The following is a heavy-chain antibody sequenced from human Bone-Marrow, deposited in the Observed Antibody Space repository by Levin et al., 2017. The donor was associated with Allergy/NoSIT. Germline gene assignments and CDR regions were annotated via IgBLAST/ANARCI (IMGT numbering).Heavy chain of an antibody. CDR1: GYIFTTYG. V-gene: IGHV7-4-1*02. CDR3: ARDRSIRDH. J-gene: IGHJ4*02. CDR2: IDTSTGNT. D-gene: IGHD5-24*01. Sequence: ASVKVSCKASGYIFTTYGIDWMRQAPGQGLEWVGRIDTSTGNTRYAQDFTGRLVLSLDTSVSTAYLQITNLKAEDTAVYYCARDRSIRDHWGQGTLVNVSS.